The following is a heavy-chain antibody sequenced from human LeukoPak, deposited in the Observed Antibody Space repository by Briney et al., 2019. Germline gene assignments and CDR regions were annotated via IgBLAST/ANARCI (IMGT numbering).Heavy chain of an antibody. CDR3: ARPLRTNCGMDV. CDR2: IYSDGST. D-gene: IGHD3-3*01. V-gene: IGHV3-53*01. Sequence: GGSLRLSCAASGFTVSSNYMSWVRQTPGKGLEWVSIIYSDGSTYYADSVKGRFTISRDNSKNTMYLQMNSLRAEDTAVYYCARPLRTNCGMDVWGQGTTVTVSS. CDR1: GFTVSSNY. J-gene: IGHJ6*02.